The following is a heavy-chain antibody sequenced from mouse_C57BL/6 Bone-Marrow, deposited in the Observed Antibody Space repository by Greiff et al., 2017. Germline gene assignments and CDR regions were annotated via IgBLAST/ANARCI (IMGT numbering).Heavy chain of an antibody. CDR2: IWWNDDK. Sequence: QVQLQQSGPGILQPSQTLSLTCSFSGFSLSTSNMGIGWIRQPSGKGLEWLAHIWWNDDKYYNPSLKSRLTISKDTSNNQVFLKITSVDTADTATYYCARTITTVVGPSYWYFDVWGTGTTVTVSS. V-gene: IGHV8-5*01. D-gene: IGHD1-1*01. J-gene: IGHJ1*03. CDR1: GFSLSTSNMG. CDR3: ARTITTVVGPSYWYFDV.